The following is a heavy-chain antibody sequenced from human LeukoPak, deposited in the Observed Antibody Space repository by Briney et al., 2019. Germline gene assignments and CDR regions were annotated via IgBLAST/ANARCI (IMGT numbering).Heavy chain of an antibody. CDR3: AREVPSGIAAAGLDY. CDR2: IYHSGST. D-gene: IGHD6-13*01. CDR1: SYSISSGYY. Sequence: PSETLSLTCAVSSYSISSGYYWAWIRQPPGKGLEWIGSIYHSGSTYYNPSLESRVTISVDTSKNQFSLKLSSVTAADTAVYYCAREVPSGIAAAGLDYWGQGTLVTVSS. J-gene: IGHJ4*02. V-gene: IGHV4-38-2*02.